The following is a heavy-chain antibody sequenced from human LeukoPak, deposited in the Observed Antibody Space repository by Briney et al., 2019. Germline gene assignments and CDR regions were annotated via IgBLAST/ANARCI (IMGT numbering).Heavy chain of an antibody. Sequence: GGSLRLSCAASGFTFSSYSMNWVRQAPGKGLEWVSSISSSSSYIYYADSVKGRFTISRDNAKNSLYLQMNSLRAEDTAVYYCARDNKNFGIAVAGSWGQGTLVTISS. CDR3: ARDNKNFGIAVAGS. D-gene: IGHD6-19*01. J-gene: IGHJ5*02. CDR1: GFTFSSYS. CDR2: ISSSSSYI. V-gene: IGHV3-21*01.